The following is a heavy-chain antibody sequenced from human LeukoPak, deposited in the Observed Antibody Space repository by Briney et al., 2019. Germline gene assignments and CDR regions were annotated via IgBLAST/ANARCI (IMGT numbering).Heavy chain of an antibody. Sequence: PSETLPLTCAVYGGSFSGYYWSWIRQPPGKGLEWIGEINHSGSTNYNPSLKSRVTISVDTSKNQFSLKLSSVAAADTAVYYCARGRRYYDSSGYRYDYWGQGTLVTVSS. V-gene: IGHV4-34*01. D-gene: IGHD3-22*01. CDR2: INHSGST. J-gene: IGHJ4*02. CDR1: GGSFSGYY. CDR3: ARGRRYYDSSGYRYDY.